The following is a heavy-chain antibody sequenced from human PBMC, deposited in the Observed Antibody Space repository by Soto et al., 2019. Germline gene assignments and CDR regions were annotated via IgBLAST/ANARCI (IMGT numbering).Heavy chain of an antibody. J-gene: IGHJ6*02. Sequence: QVQLQESGPGLVKPSQTLSLTCTVSGGSISSGGYYWSWIRQHPGKGLEWIGYIYYSGSTYYNPSLKSRVTISVDTSKNQFSLKLSSVTAADTAVYYCARDSFDYGSGSNNPYYYYGMDVWGQGTTVTVSS. CDR3: ARDSFDYGSGSNNPYYYYGMDV. CDR2: IYYSGST. D-gene: IGHD3-10*01. V-gene: IGHV4-31*03. CDR1: GGSISSGGYY.